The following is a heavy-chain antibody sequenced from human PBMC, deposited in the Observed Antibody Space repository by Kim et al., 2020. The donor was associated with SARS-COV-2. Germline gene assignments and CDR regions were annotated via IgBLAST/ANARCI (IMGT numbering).Heavy chain of an antibody. J-gene: IGHJ5*02. CDR3: ARVGNDSGYDYAWFDP. CDR2: IYHSGST. V-gene: IGHV4-4*02. D-gene: IGHD5-12*01. CDR1: GGSISSSNW. Sequence: SETLSLTCAVSGGSISSSNWWSWVRQPPGKGLECIGEIYHSGSTNYNPSLKSRVTISVDKSKNQFSLKLSSVTAADTAVYYCARVGNDSGYDYAWFDPWGQGTLVTVSS.